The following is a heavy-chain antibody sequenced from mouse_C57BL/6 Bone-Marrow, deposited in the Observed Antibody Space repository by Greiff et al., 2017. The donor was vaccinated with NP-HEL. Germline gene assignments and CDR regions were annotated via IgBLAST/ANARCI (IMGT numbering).Heavy chain of an antibody. V-gene: IGHV5-6*02. CDR3: ARPIYYGDGDFDY. Sequence: DVMLVESGGDLVKPGGSLKLSCAASGFTFSSYGMSWVRQTPDKRLEWVATISSGGSYTYYPDSVKGRFTISRDNAKNTLYLQMSSLKSEDTAMYYCARPIYYGDGDFDYWGQGTTLTVSS. CDR2: ISSGGSYT. J-gene: IGHJ2*01. D-gene: IGHD2-13*01. CDR1: GFTFSSYG.